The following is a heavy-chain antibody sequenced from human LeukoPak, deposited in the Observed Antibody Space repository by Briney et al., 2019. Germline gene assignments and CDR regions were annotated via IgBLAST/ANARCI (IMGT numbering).Heavy chain of an antibody. D-gene: IGHD1-26*01. CDR3: ARGMGATSVFDY. Sequence: ASVKVSCKASGYTFTDYYMHWVRQAPGQGLEWMGWINSNTGGTNYVQKFQGRVTMTRDTSISTLYMELSRLRSDDTAVYYCARGMGATSVFDYWGQGTLVTVSS. CDR1: GYTFTDYY. V-gene: IGHV1-2*02. J-gene: IGHJ4*02. CDR2: INSNTGGT.